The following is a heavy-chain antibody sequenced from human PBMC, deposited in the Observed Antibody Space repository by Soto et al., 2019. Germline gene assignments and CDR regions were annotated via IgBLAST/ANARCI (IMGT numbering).Heavy chain of an antibody. CDR3: ARGHYDFWSGYYLDAFDI. CDR1: GGTISSGDYY. Sequence: SETLSLTCTVSGGTISSGDYYWSWIRQPPGKGLEWIGYIFHSGAIYYNPSLKSRITISVDTSKNQFSLKLTSVTAADTAVYYCARGHYDFWSGYYLDAFDIWGQGTMVTVSS. CDR2: IFHSGAI. D-gene: IGHD3-3*01. J-gene: IGHJ3*02. V-gene: IGHV4-30-4*01.